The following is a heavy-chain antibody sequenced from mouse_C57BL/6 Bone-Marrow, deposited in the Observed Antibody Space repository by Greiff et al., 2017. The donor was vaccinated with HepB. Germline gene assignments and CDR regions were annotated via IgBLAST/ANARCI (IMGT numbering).Heavy chain of an antibody. Sequence: DVQLQESGGGLVKPGGSLKLSCAASGFTFSSYAMSWVRQTPEKRLEWVATISDGGSYTYYPDNVKGRFTISRDNAKNNLYLQMSHLKSEDTAMYYWARGKIYFDYWGQGTTLTVSS. CDR3: ARGKIYFDY. CDR2: ISDGGSYT. CDR1: GFTFSSYA. J-gene: IGHJ2*01. V-gene: IGHV5-4*01.